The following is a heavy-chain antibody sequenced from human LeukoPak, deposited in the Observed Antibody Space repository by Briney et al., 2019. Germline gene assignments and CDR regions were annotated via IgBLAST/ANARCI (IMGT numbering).Heavy chain of an antibody. J-gene: IGHJ4*02. D-gene: IGHD3-10*01. CDR3: AREGSSALDY. Sequence: VASVKLSCTASGYTFTSHFINWVRQAPGQGLEWMGIINPSGGAPSYAQKFQGRVTMTTDTSTSTVYMDLSSLRSDDTAVYSCAREGSSALDYGGQGALVTVSS. CDR2: INPSGGAP. CDR1: GYTFTSHF. V-gene: IGHV1-46*01.